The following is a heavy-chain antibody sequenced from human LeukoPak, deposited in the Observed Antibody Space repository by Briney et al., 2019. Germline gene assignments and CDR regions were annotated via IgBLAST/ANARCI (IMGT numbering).Heavy chain of an antibody. J-gene: IGHJ4*02. CDR3: ARDGPWYDSSGYYPQTFDY. D-gene: IGHD3-22*01. Sequence: ASVKVSCKASGYTFTSYYMHWVRQAPGQGLEWMGIINPSGGSTSYAQKFQGRVTMTRDTSTSTVYMEPSSLRSEDTAVYYCARDGPWYDSSGYYPQTFDYWGQGTLVTVSS. CDR1: GYTFTSYY. CDR2: INPSGGST. V-gene: IGHV1-46*01.